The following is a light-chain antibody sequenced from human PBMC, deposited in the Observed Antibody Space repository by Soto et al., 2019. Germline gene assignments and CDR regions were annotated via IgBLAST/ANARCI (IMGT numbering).Light chain of an antibody. CDR3: QHYKSYSEA. J-gene: IGKJ1*01. CDR2: KAS. Sequence: DIQMTQAPSTLPESVAGSVTITCRASQTISSWLAWYQQKPGKAPKLLIYKASTLKSGVPSRFSGSGSGTEFTLTISSLQPDDFATYYCQHYKSYSEAFGQGTKVDIK. CDR1: QTISSW. V-gene: IGKV1-5*03.